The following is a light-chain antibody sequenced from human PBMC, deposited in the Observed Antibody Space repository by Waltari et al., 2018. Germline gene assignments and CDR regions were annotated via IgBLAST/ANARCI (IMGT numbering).Light chain of an antibody. CDR2: ATS. Sequence: EIVLTQSPGTLSLSPGERATLSCRARPSVSSRFFAWYQQKPAQAPRLLIYATSIRATGISDRFSGSGSGTDFTLTISRLEAEDFAVYYCQQYAGSPRTFGQGTRVEIK. CDR1: PSVSSRF. CDR3: QQYAGSPRT. J-gene: IGKJ1*01. V-gene: IGKV3-20*01.